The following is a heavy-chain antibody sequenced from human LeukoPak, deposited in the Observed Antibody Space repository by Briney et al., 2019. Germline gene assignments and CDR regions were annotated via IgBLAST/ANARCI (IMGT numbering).Heavy chain of an antibody. D-gene: IGHD6-6*01. V-gene: IGHV4-38-2*01. CDR3: ARRRHSSSSVDP. J-gene: IGHJ5*02. Sequence: SETLSLTCAVSGYSISSNYYWAWIRQPPGKGLEWVGSIYHSGSTYYNPSLKSRATISVNTSKNQCSLKLSSVTAADTDVYYCARRRHSSSSVDPWGQGTRVTVSS. CDR2: IYHSGST. CDR1: GYSISSNYY.